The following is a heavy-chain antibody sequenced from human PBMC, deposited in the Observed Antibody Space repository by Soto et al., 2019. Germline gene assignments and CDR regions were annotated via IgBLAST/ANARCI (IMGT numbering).Heavy chain of an antibody. J-gene: IGHJ4*02. V-gene: IGHV4-59*08. CDR1: GGSISRYY. CDR3: ARVARYNNGWYLLY. D-gene: IGHD6-19*01. CDR2: IYYSGST. Sequence: SETLSLTCTVSGGSISRYYWSWIRQPPGKGLEWIGYIYYSGSTNYNPSLKSRVTISVDTSKNQFSLKLSSVTAADTAVYYCARVARYNNGWYLLYWGQGTLVTVSS.